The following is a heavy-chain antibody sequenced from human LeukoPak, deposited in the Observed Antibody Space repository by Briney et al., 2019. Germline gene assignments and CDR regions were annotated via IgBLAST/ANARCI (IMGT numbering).Heavy chain of an antibody. V-gene: IGHV3-30-3*01. CDR2: ISYDGSNK. CDR1: GFTFSSYA. Sequence: PGGSLRLSCAASGFTFSSYAMHWVRQAPGKGLEWVAVISYDGSNKYYADSVKGRFTISRDNAKNSLYLQMNSLRAEDTALYYCAKVYYDSSGFDYWGQGTLVTVSS. J-gene: IGHJ4*02. D-gene: IGHD3-22*01. CDR3: AKVYYDSSGFDY.